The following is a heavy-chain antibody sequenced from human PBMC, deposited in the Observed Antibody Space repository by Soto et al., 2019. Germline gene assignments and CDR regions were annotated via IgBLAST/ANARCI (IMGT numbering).Heavy chain of an antibody. CDR2: IDPSDSYT. J-gene: IGHJ5*02. Sequence: HGESLKISWKGAGYSFTSYWISWVRQMPGKGLEWMGRIDPSDSYTNYSPSFQGHVTISADKSISTAYLQWSSLKASDTAMYYCARQYYDFWSGFWFDPWGQGTLVTVSS. CDR1: GYSFTSYW. V-gene: IGHV5-10-1*01. CDR3: ARQYYDFWSGFWFDP. D-gene: IGHD3-3*01.